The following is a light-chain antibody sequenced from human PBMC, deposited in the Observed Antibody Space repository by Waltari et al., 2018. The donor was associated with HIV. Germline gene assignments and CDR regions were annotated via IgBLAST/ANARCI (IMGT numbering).Light chain of an antibody. CDR2: DVS. CDR1: QTVSGS. Sequence: VLTQSPDTLSLSPGERATLSCWASQTVSGSLAWYQHRPGQPPKLLIYDVSKRATDIPGRFSGSGSGTDFTLTISSLQPDDFAVYYCHTRDNWPLHTFGQGTKLEI. J-gene: IGKJ2*01. CDR3: HTRDNWPLHT. V-gene: IGKV3-11*01.